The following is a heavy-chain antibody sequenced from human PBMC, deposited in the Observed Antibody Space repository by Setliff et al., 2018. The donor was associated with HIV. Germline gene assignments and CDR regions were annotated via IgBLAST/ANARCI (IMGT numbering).Heavy chain of an antibody. V-gene: IGHV4-39*07. D-gene: IGHD3-10*01. CDR2: MHYSGTA. Sequence: SETLSLTCTVSGGSTSSSSNYWGWIRQPPGKGLEWIGNMHYSGTAYYNQSLKSRVKISVDTSKNERSLNLRSVTAADTAVYYCARVALSVTRTPRRGFDSWGPGTMVTVS. J-gene: IGHJ3*02. CDR1: GGSTSSSSNY. CDR3: ARVALSVTRTPRRGFDS.